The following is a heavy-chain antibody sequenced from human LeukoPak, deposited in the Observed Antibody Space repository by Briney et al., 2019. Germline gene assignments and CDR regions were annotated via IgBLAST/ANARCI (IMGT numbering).Heavy chain of an antibody. CDR1: GFFFSSEW. V-gene: IGHV3-7*01. J-gene: IGHJ4*02. D-gene: IGHD1-26*01. CDR3: AGDLLFEGVDY. CDR2: IKQDGSEK. Sequence: PGGSLRLSCAASGFFFSSEWMTWTGQAPGKGLEWVANIKQDGSEKYYVDSVKGRFTISRDNAKNSLYLQMNSLRADDTAFYYCAGDLLFEGVDYWGRGNLVTVSS.